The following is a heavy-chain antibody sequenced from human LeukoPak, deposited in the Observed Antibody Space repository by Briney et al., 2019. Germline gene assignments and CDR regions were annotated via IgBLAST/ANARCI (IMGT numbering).Heavy chain of an antibody. J-gene: IGHJ3*02. Sequence: GGSLRLSCAASGFTFSSYGMHWVRQAPGKGLEWVAFIRYDGSNKYYADSVKGRFTISRDNSKNTLYLQMNSLRAEDTAVYYCAKDGEQLRRDAFDIWGQGTMVTVSS. CDR2: IRYDGSNK. CDR1: GFTFSSYG. V-gene: IGHV3-30*02. CDR3: AKDGEQLRRDAFDI. D-gene: IGHD6-6*01.